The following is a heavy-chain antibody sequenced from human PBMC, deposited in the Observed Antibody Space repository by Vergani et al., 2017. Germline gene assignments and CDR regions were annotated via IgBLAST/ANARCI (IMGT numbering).Heavy chain of an antibody. D-gene: IGHD3-16*01. V-gene: IGHV3-9*02. CDR1: GFTSAAYA. CDR2: ISWNSNSI. CDR3: ARGMGDCMDV. J-gene: IGHJ6*03. Sequence: EVQLEESGGGLVLPGRSLRLSCVASGFTSAAYAMHWVRQAPRKGLEWVSGISWNSNSIGYADSVKGRFTISRDDAKNSLTLQMSSLRPEDTAVYYCARGMGDCMDVWGKGATVTVSS.